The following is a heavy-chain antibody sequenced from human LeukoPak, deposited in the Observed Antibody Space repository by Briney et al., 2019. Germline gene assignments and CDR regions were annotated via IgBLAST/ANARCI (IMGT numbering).Heavy chain of an antibody. CDR2: IYSGGST. D-gene: IGHD3-3*01. Sequence: GGSLRLSCAASGFTVSSNYMSWVRQAPGKGLEWVSVIYSGGSTYYADSVKGRFTIARDNAKNSVYLEMNSLRADDTAVYYCARSARLMKGVVEVTALDDWGQGTLVTVSS. J-gene: IGHJ4*02. V-gene: IGHV3-66*01. CDR1: GFTVSSNY. CDR3: ARSARLMKGVVEVTALDD.